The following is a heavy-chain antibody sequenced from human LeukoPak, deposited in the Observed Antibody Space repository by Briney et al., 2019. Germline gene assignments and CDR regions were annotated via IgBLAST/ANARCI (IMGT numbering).Heavy chain of an antibody. D-gene: IGHD2-15*01. V-gene: IGHV3-7*01. J-gene: IGHJ6*03. CDR3: ARVQRGDIVVGRVYYYYYMDV. Sequence: GGSLRLSCAASRFTFSSYWMSWVRQAPGKGLEWVANIKQDGSEKYYVDSVKGRFTISRDNAKNSLYLQMNSLRAEDTAVYYCARVQRGDIVVGRVYYYYYMDVWGKGTTVTVSS. CDR1: RFTFSSYW. CDR2: IKQDGSEK.